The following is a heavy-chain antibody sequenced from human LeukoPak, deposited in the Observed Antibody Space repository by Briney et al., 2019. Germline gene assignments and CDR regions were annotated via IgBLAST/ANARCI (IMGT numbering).Heavy chain of an antibody. CDR1: GYTFTSYD. Sequence: ASVKVSCKASGYTFTSYDINWVRQATGQGLEWMGWMNPNSGNTGYAQKFQGRVTMTRNTSISTAYMELSSLRSEDTAVYYCARGLIIAAAPTGGWYFDLWGRGTLVTVSS. CDR3: ARGLIIAAAPTGGWYFDL. CDR2: MNPNSGNT. D-gene: IGHD6-13*01. V-gene: IGHV1-8*01. J-gene: IGHJ2*01.